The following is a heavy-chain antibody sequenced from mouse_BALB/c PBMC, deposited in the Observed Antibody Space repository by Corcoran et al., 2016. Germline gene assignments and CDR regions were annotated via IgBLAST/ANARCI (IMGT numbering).Heavy chain of an antibody. D-gene: IGHD1-1*02. CDR2: ISCYNGAT. Sequence: LVKTGASVKISCKASGYSFTGYYMHWVKQSHGKSLEWIGYISCYNGATSYNQKFKGKATFTVDTSSSTAYMQFNSLTSEDSAVYYCAREGPYYGNYADYWGQGTTLTVSS. J-gene: IGHJ2*01. CDR3: AREGPYYGNYADY. V-gene: IGHV1S34*01. CDR1: GYSFTGYY.